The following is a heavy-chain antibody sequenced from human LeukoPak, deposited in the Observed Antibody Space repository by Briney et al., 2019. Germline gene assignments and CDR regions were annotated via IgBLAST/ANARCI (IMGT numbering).Heavy chain of an antibody. D-gene: IGHD5-12*01. J-gene: IGHJ4*02. CDR1: GFTFSSYD. CDR2: IGTAGDT. V-gene: IGHV3-13*01. CDR3: ARGIRNGGYSD. Sequence: GGSLRLSCAASGFTFSSYDMHWVRHATGKGLEWVSAIGTAGDTYYPGSVKGRFTISRENAKNSLYLQMNSLRAGDTAVYYCARGIRNGGYSDWGQGTLVTVSS.